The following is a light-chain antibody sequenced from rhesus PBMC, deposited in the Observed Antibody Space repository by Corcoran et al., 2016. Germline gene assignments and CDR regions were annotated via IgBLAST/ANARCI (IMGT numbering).Light chain of an antibody. CDR1: ENVNNY. CDR2: KAS. CDR3: QHSYGTPPT. J-gene: IGKJ4*01. V-gene: IGKV1-74*01. Sequence: DIQMTQSPSSLSASVGDRVTITCRASENVNNYLHWYQQKPGKAPKLLIYKASTLQSGVPSRFSGSGSGTDFTLTISSLQPEDFATYYCQHSYGTPPTFGGGPKVELK.